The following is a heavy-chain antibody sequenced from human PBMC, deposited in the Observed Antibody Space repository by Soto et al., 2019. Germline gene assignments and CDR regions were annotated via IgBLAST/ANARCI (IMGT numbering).Heavy chain of an antibody. V-gene: IGHV1-69*13. D-gene: IGHD2-15*01. CDR2: IIPIFGTA. CDR1: GGTFSSYA. J-gene: IGHJ3*02. CDR3: ATALREAVAAPKNDAFDI. Sequence: ASVKVSCKASGGTFSSYAISWVRQAPGQGLEWMGGIIPIFGTANYAQKFQGRVTITADESTSTAYMELSSLRSEDTAVYYCATALREAVAAPKNDAFDIWGQGTMVTVSS.